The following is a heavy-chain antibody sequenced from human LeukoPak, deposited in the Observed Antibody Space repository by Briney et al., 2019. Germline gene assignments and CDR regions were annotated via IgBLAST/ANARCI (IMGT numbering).Heavy chain of an antibody. J-gene: IGHJ3*02. CDR2: IKQDGSEK. Sequence: GGSLRLSCAASGFTFSSYWMSWVRQAPGKGLEWVANIKQDGSEKYYVDSVKGRFTISRDNAKNSLYLQMNSLRAEDTAVYYCARALHDYGDYWDARDAFDIWGQGTMVTVSS. V-gene: IGHV3-7*03. CDR3: ARALHDYGDYWDARDAFDI. CDR1: GFTFSSYW. D-gene: IGHD4-17*01.